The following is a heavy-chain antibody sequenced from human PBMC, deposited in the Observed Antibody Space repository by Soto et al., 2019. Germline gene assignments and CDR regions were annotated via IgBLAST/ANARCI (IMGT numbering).Heavy chain of an antibody. Sequence: QVQLQESGPGLVKPSQTLSLTCTVSGGSLSSGDCYWNWIRQSPGKGLEWIGYIYYSGTTYYNPSLKSRVTISLDTSKNQFSLYLNSVTAADTAVFYCARGTTVSTFAMDVWGQGTTVTVSS. D-gene: IGHD4-4*01. CDR1: GGSLSSGDCY. V-gene: IGHV4-30-4*01. J-gene: IGHJ6*02. CDR3: ARGTTVSTFAMDV. CDR2: IYYSGTT.